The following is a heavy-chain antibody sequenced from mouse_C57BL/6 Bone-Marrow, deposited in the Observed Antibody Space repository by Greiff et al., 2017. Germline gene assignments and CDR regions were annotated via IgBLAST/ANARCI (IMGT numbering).Heavy chain of an antibody. D-gene: IGHD2-3*01. CDR3: ARNGDGYYEDY. CDR1: GYTFTSYW. J-gene: IGHJ2*01. Sequence: QVQLKQSGAELVRPGTSVKLSCKASGYTFTSYWMHWVKQRPGQGLEWIGVIDPSASYTNYNQKFKGKATLTVDTSSSTAYMQLSSLTSEDSAVXYCARNGDGYYEDYWGQGTTRTVSS. CDR2: IDPSASYT. V-gene: IGHV1-59*01.